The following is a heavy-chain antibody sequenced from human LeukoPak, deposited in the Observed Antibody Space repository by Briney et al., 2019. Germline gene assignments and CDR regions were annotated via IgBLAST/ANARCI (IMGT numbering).Heavy chain of an antibody. J-gene: IGHJ4*02. CDR1: GFTFSSYA. Sequence: GGSLRLSCAASGFTFSSYAMSWVRQAPGKGLEWVSAISGSGGSTYYADSVKGRFTISRDNSKNTLYLQMNSLRAEDTAVYYCAKVEGYYGSGSYFGYFDYWGQGTLVTVSS. D-gene: IGHD3-10*01. CDR2: ISGSGGST. V-gene: IGHV3-23*01. CDR3: AKVEGYYGSGSYFGYFDY.